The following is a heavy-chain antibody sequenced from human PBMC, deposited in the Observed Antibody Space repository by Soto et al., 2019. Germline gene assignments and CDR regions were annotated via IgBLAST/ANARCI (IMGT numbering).Heavy chain of an antibody. Sequence: GESLKISCKGSGYSFTSYWIGWVRQMPGKGLEWMGIIYPGDSDTRYSPSFQGQVTISADKSISTAYLQWSSLKASDTAMYYCATSNSSSWSYEKRSPLDYYYYYGMDVWGQGTTVTVSS. CDR3: ATSNSSSWSYEKRSPLDYYYYYGMDV. V-gene: IGHV5-51*01. CDR1: GYSFTSYW. CDR2: IYPGDSDT. D-gene: IGHD6-13*01. J-gene: IGHJ6*02.